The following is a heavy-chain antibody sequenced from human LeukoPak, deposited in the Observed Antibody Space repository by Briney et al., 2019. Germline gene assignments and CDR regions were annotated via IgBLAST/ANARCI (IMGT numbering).Heavy chain of an antibody. D-gene: IGHD3-22*01. J-gene: IGHJ4*02. Sequence: PSETLSLTCTVSGGSINNFYWSWIRQPPGKGLEWIGCIYHSGSTNYNPSLKSRVTIPGDTSKNQFSLKLSSVTAADTAVYYCARGGGYYDSNNYYQGYFEYWGQGTLVTVSS. CDR1: GGSINNFY. CDR3: ARGGGYYDSNNYYQGYFEY. V-gene: IGHV4-59*01. CDR2: IYHSGST.